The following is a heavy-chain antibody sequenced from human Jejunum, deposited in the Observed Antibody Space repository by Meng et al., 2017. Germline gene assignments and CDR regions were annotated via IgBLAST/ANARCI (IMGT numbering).Heavy chain of an antibody. D-gene: IGHD1-26*01. V-gene: IGHV3-64*01. Sequence: GESLKIPCAASGFIFSDYPMHWVRQGPGKGLEYVSTISSDGGSTYYANSVKGRFSIARDNIKNMVYLQMGSLRAEDTAVYYCARGSESIYSGSYSWGQGTLVTVSS. CDR1: GFIFSDYP. CDR2: ISSDGGST. J-gene: IGHJ4*02. CDR3: ARGSESIYSGSYS.